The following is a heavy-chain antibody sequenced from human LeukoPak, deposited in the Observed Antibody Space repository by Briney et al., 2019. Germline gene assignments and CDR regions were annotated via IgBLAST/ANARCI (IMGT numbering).Heavy chain of an antibody. CDR2: IGSIGGGT. V-gene: IGHV3-64*01. J-gene: IGHJ4*02. CDR3: ATSRDAEMATLDY. CDR1: GFIFSSYA. Sequence: GGSLRLSCVASGFIFSSYAMNWVRQAPGKGLEYVSGIGSIGGGTYYANSVKGRFTISRDNSKITLYLQMGSLRVEDMALYYCATSRDAEMATLDYWGQGTLVTVSS. D-gene: IGHD5-24*01.